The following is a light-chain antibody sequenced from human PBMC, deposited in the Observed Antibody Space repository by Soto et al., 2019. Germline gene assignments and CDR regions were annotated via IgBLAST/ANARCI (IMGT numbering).Light chain of an antibody. CDR2: AAS. CDR3: QQSYDIPRT. CDR1: QSLEFY. Sequence: LQMNPFPSSPSSSVRGRVTITFLASQSLEFYLNLYQQKTRKAPKLLISAASSLQSGVPSRFSGSGSGTDFTLTISSLQPEDSATYNCQQSYDIPRTFGQGTKLEIK. J-gene: IGKJ2*01. V-gene: IGKV1-39*01.